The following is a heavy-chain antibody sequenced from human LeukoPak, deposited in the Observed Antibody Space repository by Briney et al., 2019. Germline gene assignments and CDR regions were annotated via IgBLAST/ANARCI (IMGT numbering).Heavy chain of an antibody. J-gene: IGHJ6*03. CDR2: IIPIFGTA. V-gene: IGHV1-69*06. Sequence: SVKVSCKASGGTFSSYAISWVRQAPGQGLEWMGGIIPIFGTANYAQKFQGRVTITADKSTSTAYMELSSLRSEDTAVYYCARGGAYGSNYYYYMDVWGKGTTVTVSS. CDR1: GGTFSSYA. D-gene: IGHD3-16*01. CDR3: ARGGAYGSNYYYYMDV.